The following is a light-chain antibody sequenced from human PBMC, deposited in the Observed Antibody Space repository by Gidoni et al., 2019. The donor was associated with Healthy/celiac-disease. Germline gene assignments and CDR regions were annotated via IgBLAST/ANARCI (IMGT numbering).Light chain of an antibody. V-gene: IGKV3-15*01. CDR2: GAS. Sequence: EIVMTQSPATLSVSPGERATLPCRASQSVSSNLAWYQQKPGQAPRLLLYGASTRTTGIPTRFGGSGSGTEFTLTISSLQSEDFAVYYYQQYNNWPMTFXXXTKVEIK. CDR1: QSVSSN. J-gene: IGKJ1*01. CDR3: QQYNNWPMT.